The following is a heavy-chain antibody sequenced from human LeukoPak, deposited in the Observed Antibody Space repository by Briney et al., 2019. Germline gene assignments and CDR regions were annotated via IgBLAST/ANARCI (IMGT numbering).Heavy chain of an antibody. CDR2: ISSSSSTI. D-gene: IGHD6-13*01. CDR1: GFTFSSYS. Sequence: SGGSLRLSCAASGFTFSSYSMNWVRQAPGKGLEWVSYISSSSSTIYYADSVKGRFTISRDNAKNSLYLQMNSLRAEDTAVYYCARGESSSWYFGAFDIWGQGTMVTVSS. CDR3: ARGESSSWYFGAFDI. V-gene: IGHV3-48*04. J-gene: IGHJ3*02.